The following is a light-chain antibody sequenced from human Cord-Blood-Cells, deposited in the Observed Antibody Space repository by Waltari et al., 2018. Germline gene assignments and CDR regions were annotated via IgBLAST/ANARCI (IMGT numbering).Light chain of an antibody. CDR1: QSVSSN. V-gene: IGKV3-15*01. J-gene: IGKJ1*01. Sequence: EIVMTQSPATLSVSPGERDTLSCRASQSVSSNLAWYQQKPGQAPRLLIYGASTRATGIPARFSGSGSETEFTLTISSLQSEDFAVYYCQQYNNWPPWTFGQGTKVEIK. CDR2: GAS. CDR3: QQYNNWPPWT.